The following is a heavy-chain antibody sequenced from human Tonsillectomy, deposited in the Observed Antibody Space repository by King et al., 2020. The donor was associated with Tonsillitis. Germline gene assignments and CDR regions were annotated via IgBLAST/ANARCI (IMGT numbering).Heavy chain of an antibody. V-gene: IGHV3-30*04. Sequence: VQLVESGGGVVQPGRSLRLSCAASGFTFSSYAMHWVRQAPGEGLEWVAVISYDGSNKYYADSVKGRFTISRDNSKNTLYLQMNSLRAEDTAVYYCAREAGSGDFDYWGQGTLVTVSS. CDR1: GFTFSSYA. D-gene: IGHD3-10*01. CDR2: ISYDGSNK. CDR3: AREAGSGDFDY. J-gene: IGHJ4*02.